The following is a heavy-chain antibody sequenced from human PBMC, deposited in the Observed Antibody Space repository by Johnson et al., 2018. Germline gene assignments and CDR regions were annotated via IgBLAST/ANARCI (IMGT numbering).Heavy chain of an antibody. V-gene: IGHV3-23*04. CDR3: AKGGLDGSGFRYYAYCYMDG. CDR1: GFTFSSYA. D-gene: IGHD3-10*01. CDR2: ISDNGGAT. Sequence: VQLVESGGGLLQPGGSLRLSCAASGFTFSSYAMNWARQAPGKGLEWVSSISDNGGATYYADSVKGRFTISRDNSKNALYLQMTSLRADDTAVYYWAKGGLDGSGFRYYAYCYMDGWGKGTTVTVSS. J-gene: IGHJ6*03.